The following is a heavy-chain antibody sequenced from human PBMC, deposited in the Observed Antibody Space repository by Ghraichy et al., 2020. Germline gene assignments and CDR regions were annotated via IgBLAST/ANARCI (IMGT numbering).Heavy chain of an antibody. CDR2: IYQSGRT. D-gene: IGHD3-16*01. J-gene: IGHJ3*01. Sequence: SETLSLTCAVSGGSISSFNWWTWARQPPGKGLEWIGEIYQSGRTNYKPSLKRRVSMSVDKSKNQFSLRVNSVTAADTAVYYCARGRLGSSDVFDAWGQGTMVIVSS. V-gene: IGHV4-4*02. CDR1: GGSISSFNW. CDR3: ARGRLGSSDVFDA.